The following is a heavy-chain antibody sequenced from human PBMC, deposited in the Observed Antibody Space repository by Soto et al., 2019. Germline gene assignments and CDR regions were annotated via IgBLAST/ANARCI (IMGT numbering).Heavy chain of an antibody. CDR1: GGSISSGGYS. J-gene: IGHJ5*02. V-gene: IGHV4-30-2*01. Sequence: SETLSLTCAVSGGSISSGGYSWSWIRQPPGKGLEWIGYIYHSGSTYYNPSLKSRVTISVDRSKNQFSLKLSSVTAADTAVYYCASYLGYCSGGSCVNWFGPWGQGTLVTVSS. D-gene: IGHD2-15*01. CDR3: ASYLGYCSGGSCVNWFGP. CDR2: IYHSGST.